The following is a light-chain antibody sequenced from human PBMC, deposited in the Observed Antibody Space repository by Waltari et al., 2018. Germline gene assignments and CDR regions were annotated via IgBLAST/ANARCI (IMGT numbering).Light chain of an antibody. V-gene: IGKV1-5*03. J-gene: IGKJ5*01. Sequence: DIQMTQSPSTLPTSVGDRVTITCRANESVSRWLAWYQQKPGKAPNLLIYEASNLKSGVPSRFSGSGSGTEFTLTISSLKPDDFGTYYCQQYSSYSISFGQGTRLEIK. CDR2: EAS. CDR1: ESVSRW. CDR3: QQYSSYSIS.